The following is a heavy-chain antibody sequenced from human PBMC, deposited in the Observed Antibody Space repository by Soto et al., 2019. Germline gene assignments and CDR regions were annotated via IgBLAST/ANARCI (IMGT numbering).Heavy chain of an antibody. Sequence: GGSLRLSCAASGGPFSNYAMSWVRQAPGKGLEWVSAISDSGGSTYYADSVKGRFIISRDNSKDTLYLQMTSLRAEDTAVYYCAARYCTGGNCYHATDYWGQGTLVTVSS. J-gene: IGHJ4*02. CDR1: GGPFSNYA. CDR3: AARYCTGGNCYHATDY. V-gene: IGHV3-23*01. D-gene: IGHD2-8*02. CDR2: ISDSGGST.